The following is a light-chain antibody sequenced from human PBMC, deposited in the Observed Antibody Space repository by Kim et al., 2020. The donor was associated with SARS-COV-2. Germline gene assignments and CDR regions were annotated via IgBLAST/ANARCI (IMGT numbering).Light chain of an antibody. CDR3: AVWDDSLKQGV. J-gene: IGLJ3*02. CDR2: SNN. Sequence: QSVLTQPPSASGTPGQRVTISCSGSSSNIGSNNVVWYQQLPGAAPNLLIYSNNQRPSGIPDRFSGSRSGTSASLANSGLQSGDEADYYCAVWDDSLKQGVFGGGTQLTVL. V-gene: IGLV1-44*01. CDR1: SSNIGSNN.